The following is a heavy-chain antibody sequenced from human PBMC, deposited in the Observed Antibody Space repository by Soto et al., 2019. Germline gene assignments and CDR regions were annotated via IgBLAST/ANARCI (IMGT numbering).Heavy chain of an antibody. J-gene: IGHJ4*02. CDR3: AKEGYYFDY. CDR2: ISYDGSNK. V-gene: IGHV3-30*18. Sequence: PEGSLRLSCAASGFTFSSYGMHWDRQAPGKGLEWVAVISYDGSNKYYADSVKGRFTISRDNSKNTLYLQMNSLRAEDTAVYYCAKEGYYFDYRGQGTLVTVSS. CDR1: GFTFSSYG.